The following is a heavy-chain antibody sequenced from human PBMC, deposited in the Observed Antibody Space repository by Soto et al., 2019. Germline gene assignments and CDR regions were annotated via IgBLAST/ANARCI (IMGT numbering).Heavy chain of an antibody. CDR3: AKDLSSWSAFDY. V-gene: IGHV3-23*01. CDR1: GFTFSNYA. CDR2: ILGGVGST. D-gene: IGHD6-13*01. Sequence: LRLSCAASGFTFSNYAMSWIRKAPGKVLEWVSTILGGVGSTFYADSVKGRFTISRDTSRNTFYLQMNSLRAEGTAVYYCAKDLSSWSAFDYWGKGTLVTVSS. J-gene: IGHJ4*02.